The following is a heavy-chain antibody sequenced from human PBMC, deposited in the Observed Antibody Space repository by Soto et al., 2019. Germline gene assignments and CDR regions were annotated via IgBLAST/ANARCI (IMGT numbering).Heavy chain of an antibody. CDR2: INPSGGST. V-gene: IGHV1-46*01. J-gene: IGHJ6*02. CDR3: ARDLYSGSSWGYYGMDV. Sequence: ASVKVSCKASGYTFTSYNMHWVRQAPGQGLDWMGIINPSGGSTSYAQKFQGRVTVTRDTSTSTVYMELSSLRSEDTAVYYCARDLYSGSSWGYYGMDVWRQGTTVTVSS. CDR1: GYTFTSYN. D-gene: IGHD1-26*01.